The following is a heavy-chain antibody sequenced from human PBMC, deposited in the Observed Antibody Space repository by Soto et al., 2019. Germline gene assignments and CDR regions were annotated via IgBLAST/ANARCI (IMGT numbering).Heavy chain of an antibody. CDR1: GFTFSSYW. CDR2: ISYDGSNK. CDR3: VRPLYSGSYSDYYFDY. Sequence: GGSLRLSCAASGFTFSSYWMSWVRQAPGKGLESVSVISYDGSNKHYADSVKGRFTISRDNSKNTVYLQMNSLGAEDTAVYYCVRPLYSGSYSDYYFDYWGQGTLVTVSS. J-gene: IGHJ4*02. D-gene: IGHD1-26*01. V-gene: IGHV3-30-3*01.